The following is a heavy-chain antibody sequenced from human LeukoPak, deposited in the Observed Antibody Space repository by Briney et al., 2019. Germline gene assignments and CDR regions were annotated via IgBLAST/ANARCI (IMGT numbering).Heavy chain of an antibody. V-gene: IGHV4-39*01. Sequence: SETLPLTCTVSGGSISSSSYYWGWIRQPPGKGLEWIGSIYYSGSTYYNPSLKSRVTISVDTSKNQFSLKLSSVTAADTAVYYCARIIVAGSGSIDYWGQGTLVTVSS. D-gene: IGHD5-12*01. CDR3: ARIIVAGSGSIDY. CDR1: GGSISSSSYY. CDR2: IYYSGST. J-gene: IGHJ4*02.